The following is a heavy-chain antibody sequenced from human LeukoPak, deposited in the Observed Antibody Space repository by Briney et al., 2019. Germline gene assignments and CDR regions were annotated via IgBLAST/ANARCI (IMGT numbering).Heavy chain of an antibody. CDR3: ARGRAGFTYSSGPHPYKIPTDKYNWFDP. D-gene: IGHD6-19*01. CDR2: IYYSGST. J-gene: IGHJ5*02. CDR1: GGSISSGGYY. Sequence: KSSETLSLTCTVSGGSISSGGYYWSWIRQHPGKGLEWIGYIYYSGSTYYNPSLKSRVTTPVDTSKNQFSLKLSSVTAADTAVYYCARGRAGFTYSSGPHPYKIPTDKYNWFDPWGRGTLVTVSS. V-gene: IGHV4-31*03.